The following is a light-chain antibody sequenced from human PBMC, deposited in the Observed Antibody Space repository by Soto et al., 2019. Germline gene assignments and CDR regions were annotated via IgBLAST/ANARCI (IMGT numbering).Light chain of an antibody. CDR3: QLDNNWPLI. V-gene: IGKV3D-15*01. CDR2: GAS. Sequence: EIVMTQSPVTLSVSPGERATLSCRASPSVSDNLAWYQQKPGQAPRLLFYGASTRATDIPVRFSGSGSGTECTLTICSLQSEDFAFYYCQLDNNWPLICGGGTNVDIK. J-gene: IGKJ4*01. CDR1: PSVSDN.